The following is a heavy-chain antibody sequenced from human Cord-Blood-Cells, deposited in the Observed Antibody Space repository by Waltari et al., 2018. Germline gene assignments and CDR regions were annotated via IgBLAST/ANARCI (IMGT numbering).Heavy chain of an antibody. CDR2: IYHSGST. Sequence: CSWVRQPPGKGLEWIGEIYHSGSTNYNPSLKSRVTISVDKSKNQFSLKLSSVTAADTAVYYCARDLGGGYYYFDYWGQGTLVTVSS. CDR3: ARDLGGGYYYFDY. D-gene: IGHD3-22*01. V-gene: IGHV4-4*02. J-gene: IGHJ4*02.